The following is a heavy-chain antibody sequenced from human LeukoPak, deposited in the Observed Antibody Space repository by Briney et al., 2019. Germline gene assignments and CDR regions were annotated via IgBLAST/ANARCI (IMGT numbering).Heavy chain of an antibody. CDR1: GFTFSGSA. CDR2: IDKKDKGYATAT. J-gene: IGHJ5*02. CDR3: TRDSGTYNWFDP. V-gene: IGHV3-73*01. D-gene: IGHD1-26*01. Sequence: GGSLKLSCAASGFTFSGSAIHWVRQSSGKGLEWVGQIDKKDKGYATATAYAASVEGRFTISRDDSINTAYLQMKSLKTEDTALYYCTRDSGTYNWFDPWGQGTLVTVSS.